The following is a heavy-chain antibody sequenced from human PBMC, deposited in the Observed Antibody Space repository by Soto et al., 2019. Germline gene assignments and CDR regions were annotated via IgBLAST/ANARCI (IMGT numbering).Heavy chain of an antibody. Sequence: QVQLVQSGAEVKKPGSSVKVSCKASGGTFSSYTISWVRQAPGQGLEWMGRIIPILGIANYAQKFQGRVTINADKSTSTAYMELSSLRSEDTAVYYCARDQQLPYYYYGMDVWGQGTTVTVSS. CDR1: GGTFSSYT. CDR3: ARDQQLPYYYYGMDV. J-gene: IGHJ6*02. V-gene: IGHV1-69*08. CDR2: IIPILGIA. D-gene: IGHD6-13*01.